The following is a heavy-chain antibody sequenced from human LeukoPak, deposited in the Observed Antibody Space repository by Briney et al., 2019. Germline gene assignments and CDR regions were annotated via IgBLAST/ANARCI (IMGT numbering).Heavy chain of an antibody. CDR2: ISESTSHI. D-gene: IGHD2-2*01. Sequence: GGSLGLSCAASTFTFSGYSMNWVRQAPGKGLEWVSYISESTSHIYYADSVKGRFTISRDNAKKSLYLQMNSLRSEDTAVYYCARDPYSGYCSSTSCSNWFDPWGQGTLVTVSS. V-gene: IGHV3-21*01. CDR3: ARDPYSGYCSSTSCSNWFDP. J-gene: IGHJ5*02. CDR1: TFTFSGYS.